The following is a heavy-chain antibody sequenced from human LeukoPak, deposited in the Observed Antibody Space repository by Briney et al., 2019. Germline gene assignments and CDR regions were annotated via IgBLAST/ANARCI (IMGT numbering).Heavy chain of an antibody. V-gene: IGHV3-13*01. D-gene: IGHD7-27*01. Sequence: GGSLRLSCAAPGFTLRGHDMHWVRQTPGKGLEWVSAIGTAGETYYPGSLEDRFTISRENAKNFLYLQMNSLGAGDTAVYYCARDEIPGDDNWYFDLWGRGTLVTVSS. CDR1: GFTLRGHD. J-gene: IGHJ2*01. CDR3: ARDEIPGDDNWYFDL. CDR2: IGTAGET.